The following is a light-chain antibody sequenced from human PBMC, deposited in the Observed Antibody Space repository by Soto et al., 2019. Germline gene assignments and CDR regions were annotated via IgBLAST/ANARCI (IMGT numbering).Light chain of an antibody. V-gene: IGKV3-15*01. CDR3: QQYESSPPLT. J-gene: IGKJ4*01. Sequence: EIVMTQSPATLSVSPGERVTLSCRASQSVSRFLAWYQQRPGQAPRLLIYDTSTRATGVPARFSGSGSGTEFSLTISSLQSEDFAVYYCQQYESSPPLTFGGGTKVEIK. CDR2: DTS. CDR1: QSVSRF.